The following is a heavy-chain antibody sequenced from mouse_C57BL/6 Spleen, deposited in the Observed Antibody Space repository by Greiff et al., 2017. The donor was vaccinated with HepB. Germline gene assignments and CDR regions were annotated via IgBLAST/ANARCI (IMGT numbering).Heavy chain of an antibody. J-gene: IGHJ1*03. D-gene: IGHD3-2*02. CDR3: ARGLRRPWWYVDV. V-gene: IGHV1-9*01. CDR1: GYTFTGYW. Sequence: VQLQQSGAELMKPGASVKLSCKATGYTFTGYWIEWVKQRPGHGLEWIGEILPGSGSTNYNEKFKGKATFTADKSSNTAYMQLSSLTPEDSALSFCARGLRRPWWYVDVWGTGTTVTVSS. CDR2: ILPGSGST.